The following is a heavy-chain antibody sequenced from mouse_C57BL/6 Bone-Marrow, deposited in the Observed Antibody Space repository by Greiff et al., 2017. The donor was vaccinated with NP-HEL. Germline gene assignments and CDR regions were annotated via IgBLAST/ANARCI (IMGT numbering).Heavy chain of an antibody. J-gene: IGHJ3*01. CDR1: GYAFSNYW. V-gene: IGHV1-80*01. CDR2: IYPGDGDT. Sequence: QVHVKQSGAELVKPGASVKISCKASGYAFSNYWMNWVKQRPGKGLEWIGQIYPGDGDTNYKGKFKGKATLTADKSSSTAYMQLSRLTSEDSAVYCCARGAYWGRGTGVTVSA. CDR3: ARGAY.